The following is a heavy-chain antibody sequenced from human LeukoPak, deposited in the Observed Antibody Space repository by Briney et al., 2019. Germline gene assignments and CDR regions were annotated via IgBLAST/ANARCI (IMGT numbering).Heavy chain of an antibody. J-gene: IGHJ3*02. V-gene: IGHV4-59*12. CDR3: ARVGVAVAGTSFGDGAFDI. D-gene: IGHD6-19*01. Sequence: PSETLSLTCSVSGGSISSYYWSWIRQPPGKGLEWIGYIYYSGSTNYNPSLKSRVTMSVDTSKNQFSLKLTSVTAADTAVYYCARVGVAVAGTSFGDGAFDIWGQGTMVTVSS. CDR2: IYYSGST. CDR1: GGSISSYY.